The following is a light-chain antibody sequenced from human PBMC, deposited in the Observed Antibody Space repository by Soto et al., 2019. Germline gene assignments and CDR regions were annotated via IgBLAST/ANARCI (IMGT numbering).Light chain of an antibody. CDR2: GAS. V-gene: IGKV3D-7*01. CDR3: QQDYNLPWT. CDR1: QSVSSSY. Sequence: EIVRTQSPATLSLSPGERATLSCRASQSVSSSYLSWYQQSPGQAPRLLIYGASIRATGIPARFSGSGSGTAFTLTISSLQPEDFAVYYCQQDYNLPWTFGQGTKVEIK. J-gene: IGKJ1*01.